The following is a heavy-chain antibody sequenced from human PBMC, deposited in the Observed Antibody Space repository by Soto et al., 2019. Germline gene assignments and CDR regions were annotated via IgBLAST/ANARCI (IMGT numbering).Heavy chain of an antibody. CDR3: AKCDGDWNAYFHY. CDR2: ISGSGDRT. D-gene: IGHD1-1*01. Sequence: PVWSLRLSCASSLFTFSNYAMRLVLQHPGKGLELVSVISGSGDRTYNADSVKGRFTISRDNSKNTLFLQMNSLGAEDTAVYYCAKCDGDWNAYFHYWGQGTLVTVSS. J-gene: IGHJ4*02. CDR1: LFTFSNYA. V-gene: IGHV3-23*01.